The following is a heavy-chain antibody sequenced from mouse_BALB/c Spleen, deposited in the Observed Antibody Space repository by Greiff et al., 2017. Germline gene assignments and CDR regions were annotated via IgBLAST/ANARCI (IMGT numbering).Heavy chain of an antibody. CDR2: IHPSDSET. J-gene: IGHJ4*01. D-gene: IGHD2-10*02. CDR3: AGSEYGNYVGYAMDY. Sequence: QVQLKQPGAELVRPGASVKLSCKASGYSFTSYWMNWVKQRPGQGLEWIGMIHPSDSETRLNQKFKDKATLTVDKSSSTAYMQLSSPTSEDSAVYYYAGSEYGNYVGYAMDYWGQGTSVTVSS. V-gene: IGHV1S82*01. CDR1: GYSFTSYW.